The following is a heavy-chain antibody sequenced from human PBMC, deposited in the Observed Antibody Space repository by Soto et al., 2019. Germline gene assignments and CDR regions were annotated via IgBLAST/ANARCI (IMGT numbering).Heavy chain of an antibody. J-gene: IGHJ3*02. V-gene: IGHV3-30*18. D-gene: IGHD1-1*01. Sequence: QVQLVESGGAVVQPGRSLRLSCVASGFTFSNYGMHWVRQAPGKGLEWVAFVSYRGTNKYHEDSVKGRFTISRDDSRNTVYLQMNSLRAEDTAVYFCAKDGWMSTIRGDAFSIWGQGTGVTVSS. CDR3: AKDGWMSTIRGDAFSI. CDR1: GFTFSNYG. CDR2: VSYRGTNK.